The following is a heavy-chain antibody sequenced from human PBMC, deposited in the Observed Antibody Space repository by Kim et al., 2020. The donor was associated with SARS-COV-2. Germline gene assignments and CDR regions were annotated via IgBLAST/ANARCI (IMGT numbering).Heavy chain of an antibody. V-gene: IGHV3-7*01. CDR3: ARDPGYGDYPN. J-gene: IGHJ4*02. CDR1: GFTISSYW. D-gene: IGHD4-17*01. CDR2: IKPDGSEK. Sequence: GGSLRLSCAASGFTISSYWMNWVRQAPGKGLEWVANIKPDGSEKNYVDSVKGRFTISRDNAKNSLYLQMNDLRIEDTAVYYCARDPGYGDYPNWGQGTLVTVSS.